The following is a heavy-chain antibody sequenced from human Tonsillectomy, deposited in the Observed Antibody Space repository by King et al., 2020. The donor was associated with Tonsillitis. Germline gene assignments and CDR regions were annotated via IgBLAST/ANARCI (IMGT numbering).Heavy chain of an antibody. CDR2: IGTADDT. J-gene: IGHJ4*02. D-gene: IGHD3-10*01. V-gene: IGHV3-13*01. CDR1: GFTFRSYD. CDR3: ARVSYGSGSYDY. Sequence: VQLVESGGGLVQPGGSLRLSCAASGFTFRSYDMHWVRQATGKGLEWVSAIGTADDTYYPGSVKGRFTNSRENAKNSLYLQMNSLRAEDTAVYYCARVSYGSGSYDYWGQGTLVTVSS.